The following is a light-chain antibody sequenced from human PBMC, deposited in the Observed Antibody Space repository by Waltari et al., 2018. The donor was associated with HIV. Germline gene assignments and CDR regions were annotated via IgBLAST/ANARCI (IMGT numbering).Light chain of an antibody. J-gene: IGKJ4*01. CDR3: QQFSSFPLT. V-gene: IGKV1-13*02. Sequence: AIQVTQSPSSLSASVGERVILTCRTSQDIRTSLAWYQQRTGRAPQLLLSDASTLQSGVPSRFIGIGSGTTFTLNISRLHSEDFASYYCQQFSSFPLTFGGGTKIQIK. CDR1: QDIRTS. CDR2: DAS.